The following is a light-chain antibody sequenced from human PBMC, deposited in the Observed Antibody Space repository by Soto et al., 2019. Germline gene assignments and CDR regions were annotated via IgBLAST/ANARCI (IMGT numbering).Light chain of an antibody. V-gene: IGKV1-5*01. CDR1: ESIRTW. J-gene: IGKJ1*01. Sequence: DIQMTQSPSTLSASIGDRVTITCRASESIRTWLAWYQHKPGKAPKFLIYDASSLESGVPSRFSGSGSGTEFTLTISNLQPDDFATYFCQKYHNYPRSFDQGTKVEIK. CDR2: DAS. CDR3: QKYHNYPRS.